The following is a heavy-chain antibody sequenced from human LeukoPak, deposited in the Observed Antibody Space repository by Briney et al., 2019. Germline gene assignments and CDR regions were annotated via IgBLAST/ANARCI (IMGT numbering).Heavy chain of an antibody. CDR3: ATPGRMATITSWFFDY. J-gene: IGHJ4*02. CDR1: GYTLTELS. D-gene: IGHD5-24*01. Sequence: ASVKVSCKVSGYTLTELSMHWVRQAPGKGLEWMGGFDPEDGETIYVQKFQGRVTMTEDTSTDTAYMELSSLRSEDTAVYYCATPGRMATITSWFFDYWGQGTLVTVSS. V-gene: IGHV1-24*01. CDR2: FDPEDGET.